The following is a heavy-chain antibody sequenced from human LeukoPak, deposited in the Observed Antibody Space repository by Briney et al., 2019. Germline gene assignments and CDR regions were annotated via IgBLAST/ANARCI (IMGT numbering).Heavy chain of an antibody. CDR1: GFTFDDYA. D-gene: IGHD1-26*01. CDR3: AKGTGRYWTFLDY. V-gene: IGHV3-9*01. CDR2: ISWNSGSI. J-gene: IGHJ4*02. Sequence: PGGSLRLSCAASGFTFDDYAMHWVRQAPGKGLEWASGISWNSGSIDYADSVKGRFTISRDNAKNSLYLQMNTLRPEDTAFYYCAKGTGRYWTFLDYWGQGTLVTVSS.